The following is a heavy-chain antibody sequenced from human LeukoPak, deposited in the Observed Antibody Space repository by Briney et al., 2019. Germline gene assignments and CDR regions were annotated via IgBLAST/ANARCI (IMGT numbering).Heavy chain of an antibody. CDR2: ISDTGSTI. Sequence: GGSLRLSCVASGSTLSSYSMNWVRQAPGKGLEWVSYISDTGSTIAYADSVKGRFTMSRDEAKNSLHLQMNSLRDEDTAVYYCTRRFDSWGQGVLVTVSS. CDR1: GSTLSSYS. CDR3: TRRFDS. V-gene: IGHV3-48*02. J-gene: IGHJ4*02.